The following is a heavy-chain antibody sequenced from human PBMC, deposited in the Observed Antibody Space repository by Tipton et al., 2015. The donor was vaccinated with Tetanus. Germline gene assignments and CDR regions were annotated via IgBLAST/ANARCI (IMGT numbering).Heavy chain of an antibody. J-gene: IGHJ6*02. CDR2: INPNSGGT. CDR1: GYTFTGYY. CDR3: ARYSPADYYYYGMDV. D-gene: IGHD2-15*01. V-gene: IGHV1-2*02. Sequence: QLVQSGAEVKKPGASVKVSCKASGYTFTGYYMHWVRQAPGQWLEWMGWINPNSGGTNYAQKFQGRVTMTRDTSISTAYMELSRLRSDATAVYYCARYSPADYYYYGMDVWGQGTTVPVSS.